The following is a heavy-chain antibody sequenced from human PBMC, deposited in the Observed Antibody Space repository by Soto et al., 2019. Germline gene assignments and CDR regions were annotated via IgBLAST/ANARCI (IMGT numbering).Heavy chain of an antibody. V-gene: IGHV3-64D*06. D-gene: IGHD6-13*01. CDR1: GFTFSSYA. CDR3: VKGGHSSSRYYYY. CDR2: ISSNGGST. Sequence: GALRLSCSASGFTFSSYAMHWVRQAPGKGLEYVSAISSNGGSTYYADSVKGRFTISRDNSKNTLYLQMSSLRAEDTAVYYCVKGGHSSSRYYYYWGQGTLVTVSS. J-gene: IGHJ4*02.